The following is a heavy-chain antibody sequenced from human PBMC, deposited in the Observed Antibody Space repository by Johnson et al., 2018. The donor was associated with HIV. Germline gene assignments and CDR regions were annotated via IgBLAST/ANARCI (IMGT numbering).Heavy chain of an antibody. D-gene: IGHD6-19*01. J-gene: IGHJ3*02. CDR3: TTARNRLWSTSGWTGFWAFDI. Sequence: QVQLVESGGGVVQPGRSLRLSCAASGFTFRSYIMHWVRQAPGEGLEWVALISYDGSNKYYADSVKGRFTISRDNSKNTLYLQMNSLKIEDTAVYYCTTARNRLWSTSGWTGFWAFDIWGQGTVVTVSS. CDR2: ISYDGSNK. CDR1: GFTFRSYI. V-gene: IGHV3-30-3*01.